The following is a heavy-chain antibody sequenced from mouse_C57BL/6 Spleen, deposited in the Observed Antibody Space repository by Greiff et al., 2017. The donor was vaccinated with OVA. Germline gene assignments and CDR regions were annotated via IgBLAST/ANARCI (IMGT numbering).Heavy chain of an antibody. CDR1: GYTFTSYW. CDR3: ARDYGHFDY. J-gene: IGHJ2*01. Sequence: QVQLKQPGAELVKPGASVKLSCKASGYTFTSYWMQWVKQRPGQGLEWIGEIDPSDSYTNYNQKFKGKATLTVDTSSSTAYMQLSSLTSEDSAVYYCARDYGHFDYWGQGTTLTVSS. CDR2: IDPSDSYT. V-gene: IGHV1-50*01. D-gene: IGHD1-1*01.